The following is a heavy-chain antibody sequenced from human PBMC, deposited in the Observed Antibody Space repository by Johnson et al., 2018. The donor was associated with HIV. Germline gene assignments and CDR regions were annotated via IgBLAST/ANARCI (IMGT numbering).Heavy chain of an antibody. CDR3: ARDGRDGYNYRWLWGAFDI. Sequence: QVQLVESGGGVVQPGGSLRLSCAASGFTFSSYAMHWVRQAPGKGLEWVAVISYDGSNKYYADSVKGRFTISRDNSKNTLYLQMNSLRAEDTAVYYCARDGRDGYNYRWLWGAFDIWGQGTMVTVS. D-gene: IGHD5-24*01. CDR2: ISYDGSNK. CDR1: GFTFSSYA. J-gene: IGHJ3*02. V-gene: IGHV3-30*14.